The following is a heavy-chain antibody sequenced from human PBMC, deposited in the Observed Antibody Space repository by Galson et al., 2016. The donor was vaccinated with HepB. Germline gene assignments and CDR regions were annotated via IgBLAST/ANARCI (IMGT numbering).Heavy chain of an antibody. Sequence: SVKVSCKASGYTFTTYAMYWVRQAPGQRLEWMGWINAANGDTKNSQKLQGRGTITWDTSANTAYMELSSLRSEDTAVYYCARGHIVATVDYYYYGLDVWGQGTTVTVSS. CDR2: INAANGDT. D-gene: IGHD5-12*01. CDR1: GYTFTTYA. V-gene: IGHV1-3*01. CDR3: ARGHIVATVDYYYYGLDV. J-gene: IGHJ6*02.